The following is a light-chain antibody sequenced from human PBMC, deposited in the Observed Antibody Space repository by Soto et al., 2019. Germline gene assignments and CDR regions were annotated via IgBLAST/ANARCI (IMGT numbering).Light chain of an antibody. CDR3: QQYDTSPRT. CDR1: QTVNSIY. V-gene: IGKV3-20*01. CDR2: GAS. J-gene: IGKJ1*01. Sequence: EIVLTQSPGTLSLYRGERATLSCRASQTVNSIYFAWYQRKPGQAPRLLIYGASNRATGIPDRFSGSGSRTDFTLTISRLEAEDFGVYYCQQYDTSPRTFGQGTKVEIK.